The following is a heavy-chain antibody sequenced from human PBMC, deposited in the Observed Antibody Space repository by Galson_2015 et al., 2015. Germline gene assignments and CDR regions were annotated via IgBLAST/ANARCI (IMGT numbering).Heavy chain of an antibody. J-gene: IGHJ4*01. V-gene: IGHV3-48*02. Sequence: SLRLSCAASGLAFNIYSMNWVRQAPGKGLEWVSYITSDERTINYADSVKGRFTISRDNAKNSLSLQMNSLRDEDTAVYYCARSVAGSFDYWGHGTLVAVSS. CDR2: ITSDERTI. CDR3: ARSVAGSFDY. CDR1: GLAFNIYS. D-gene: IGHD6-19*01.